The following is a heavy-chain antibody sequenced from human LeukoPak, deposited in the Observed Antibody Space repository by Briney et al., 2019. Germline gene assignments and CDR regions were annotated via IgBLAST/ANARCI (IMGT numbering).Heavy chain of an antibody. CDR3: ARAETIMDAFDI. V-gene: IGHV3-21*01. J-gene: IGHJ3*02. CDR1: GFIFSNYW. CDR2: ISSSSSYI. D-gene: IGHD5-24*01. Sequence: GGSLRLSCAASGFIFSNYWMNWVRQAPGKGLEWVSSISSSSSYIYYADSVKGRFTISRDNAKNSLYLQMNSLRAEDTAVYYCARAETIMDAFDIWGQGTMVTVSS.